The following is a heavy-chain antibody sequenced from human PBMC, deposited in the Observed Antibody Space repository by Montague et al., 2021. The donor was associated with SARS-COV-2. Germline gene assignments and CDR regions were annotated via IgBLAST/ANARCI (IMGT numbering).Heavy chain of an antibody. V-gene: IGHV3-30-3*01. Sequence: SLRLSCAASGFTFSHYAMNWVRQAPGKGLEWVAFVSYDGDNKFYAESVKGRFSISRDKAKNTLNLEVHSLRPDDTAVYYCARGRGPETGYHFDYWAREPWSPSPQ. J-gene: IGHJ4*02. CDR3: ARGRGPETGYHFDY. D-gene: IGHD3-9*01. CDR1: GFTFSHYA. CDR2: VSYDGDNK.